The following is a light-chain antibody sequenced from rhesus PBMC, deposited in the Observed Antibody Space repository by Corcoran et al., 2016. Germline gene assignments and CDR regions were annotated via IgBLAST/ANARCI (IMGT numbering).Light chain of an antibody. CDR1: NGDIGYYNA. Sequence: QAAPTQSPSMSASAGQSVTILCTGTNGDIGYYNAVSWYQQHPGKAPKLLIFEVNKRPSGVSDRFSGSKSVNTASLTISGLQAEDEADYYCSSYAGSGTFVFGSGTKLTVL. CDR2: EVN. V-gene: IGLV2-19*02. CDR3: SSYAGSGTFV. J-gene: IGLJ6*01.